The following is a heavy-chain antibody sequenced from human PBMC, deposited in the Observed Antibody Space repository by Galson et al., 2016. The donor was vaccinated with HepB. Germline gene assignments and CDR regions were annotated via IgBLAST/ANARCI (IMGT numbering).Heavy chain of an antibody. CDR3: ATGGLAHCGGGSCDFVSVSYFDP. CDR2: IIPVFGSP. CDR1: GYTFRMYG. V-gene: IGHV1-69*13. Sequence: SVKVSCKASGYTFRMYGISWVRQAPGQGLEWMGGIIPVFGSPNYAQDFQGRVTITADEVAGTAYMELSSLRSEDTAVYYCATGGLAHCGGGSCDFVSVSYFDPWGQGPLVTVSS. D-gene: IGHD2-21*01. J-gene: IGHJ4*02.